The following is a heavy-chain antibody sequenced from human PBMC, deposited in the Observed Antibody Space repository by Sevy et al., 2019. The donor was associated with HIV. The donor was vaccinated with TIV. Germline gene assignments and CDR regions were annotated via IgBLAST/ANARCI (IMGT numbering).Heavy chain of an antibody. CDR3: ARDGGCTSTSCLLYFDY. CDR2: ISRGSSYL. J-gene: IGHJ4*02. CDR1: GFTFSTYT. V-gene: IGHV3-21*01. Sequence: GSLRLSCAASGFTFSTYTMNWVRQAPGKGLEWVSSISRGSSYLYYADSVKGRFTISRDNAKNSPYLQMNSLRAEDTAIYYCARDGGCTSTSCLLYFDYWGQGTPVTVSS. D-gene: IGHD2-2*01.